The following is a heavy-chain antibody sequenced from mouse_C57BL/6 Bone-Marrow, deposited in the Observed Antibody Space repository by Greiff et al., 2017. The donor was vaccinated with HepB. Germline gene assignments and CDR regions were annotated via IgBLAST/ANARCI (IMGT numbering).Heavy chain of an antibody. CDR3: ARQGRRGLYFDY. CDR2: IYPRSGNT. V-gene: IGHV1-81*01. D-gene: IGHD2-14*01. Sequence: QVHVKQSGAELARPGASVKLSCKASGYTFTSYGISWVKQRTGQGLEWIGEIYPRSGNTYHNEKFKGKATLTADKSSSTAYMELRSLTSEDSAVYFCARQGRRGLYFDYWGQGTTLTVSS. J-gene: IGHJ2*01. CDR1: GYTFTSYG.